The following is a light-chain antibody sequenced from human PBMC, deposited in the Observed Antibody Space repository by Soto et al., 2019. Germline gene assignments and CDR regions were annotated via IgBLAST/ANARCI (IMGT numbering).Light chain of an antibody. J-gene: IGKJ1*01. CDR3: QHYKFFPWT. CDR1: QSIDTW. CDR2: KVS. V-gene: IGKV1-5*03. Sequence: DIQMTQSPSTLSASVGDRVTITCRASQSIDTWLAWYQQKPGEVPKVLIYKVSNLQRGVPSRFSGSGSGTEFTLTISGLQPYDFATYYCQHYKFFPWTFGQGTRVEIK.